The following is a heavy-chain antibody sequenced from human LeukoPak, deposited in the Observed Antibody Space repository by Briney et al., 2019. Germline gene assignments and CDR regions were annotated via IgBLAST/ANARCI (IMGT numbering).Heavy chain of an antibody. V-gene: IGHV3-7*01. CDR1: GFTFSQYW. CDR3: ARDLGRADGAFDI. D-gene: IGHD1-14*01. J-gene: IGHJ3*02. Sequence: HPGGSLRLSCADSGFTFSQYWMSWVRQAPGKGLEWVACIKKDGSDKYYVDSVKGRFTVSRDSSLYLQMNSLRVEDTAVYYCARDLGRADGAFDIWGQGTMVTVSS. CDR2: IKKDGSDK.